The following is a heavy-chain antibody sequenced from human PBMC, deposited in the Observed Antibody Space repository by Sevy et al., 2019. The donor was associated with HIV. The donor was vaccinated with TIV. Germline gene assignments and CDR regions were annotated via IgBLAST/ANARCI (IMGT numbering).Heavy chain of an antibody. J-gene: IGHJ4*02. CDR1: GYSFSSYA. D-gene: IGHD6-13*01. CDR2: INGRGGST. V-gene: IGHV3-23*01. CDR3: ARPCPRIAAAASAFYDN. Sequence: RGYLRLSCVVSGYSFSSYAISWVRQAPGKGLEWVSTINGRGGSTYYADSVKGRFTISRDNPKNTLFLQMINLRVDDTAIYYCARPCPRIAAAASAFYDNWGQGTLVTVSS.